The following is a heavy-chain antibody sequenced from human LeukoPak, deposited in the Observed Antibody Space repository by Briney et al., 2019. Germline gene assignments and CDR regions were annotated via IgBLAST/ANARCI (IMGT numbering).Heavy chain of an antibody. CDR1: GGSFSGYY. D-gene: IGHD4-17*01. CDR3: ARRLRIYGDYRGAFDI. V-gene: IGHV4-4*09. Sequence: PSETLSLTCAVYGGSFSGYYWSWIRQPPGKGLEWIGYIYTSGSTNYNPSLKSRVTISVDTSKNQFSLKLSSVTAADTAVYYCARRLRIYGDYRGAFDIWGQGTMVTVSS. J-gene: IGHJ3*02. CDR2: IYTSGST.